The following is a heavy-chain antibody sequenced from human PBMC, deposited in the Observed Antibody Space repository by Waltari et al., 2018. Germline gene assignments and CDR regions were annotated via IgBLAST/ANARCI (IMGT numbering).Heavy chain of an antibody. CDR2: INHSGST. J-gene: IGHJ5*02. CDR1: GGSFRGYY. CDR3: ARGRQQLVLGNWFDP. D-gene: IGHD6-13*01. Sequence: QVQLQQWGAGLLKPSETLSLTCAVYGGSFRGYYWSWISQPPGKGLEWIGEINHSGSTNYNPSLKSRVTISVDTSKNQFSLKLSSVTAADTAVYYCARGRQQLVLGNWFDPWGQGTLVTVSS. V-gene: IGHV4-34*01.